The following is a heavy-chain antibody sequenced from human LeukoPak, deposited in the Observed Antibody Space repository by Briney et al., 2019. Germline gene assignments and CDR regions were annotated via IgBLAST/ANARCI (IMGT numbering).Heavy chain of an antibody. Sequence: SETLSLTCAVYGGSFSGYYWSWIRQPPGKGLEWIGEINHSGSTNYNPSLKSRVTISVDTSKNQFSLKLSSVTAADTAVYYCARGVYDILTGYWFDPWGQGTRVTVSS. V-gene: IGHV4-34*01. D-gene: IGHD3-9*01. CDR3: ARGVYDILTGYWFDP. J-gene: IGHJ5*02. CDR2: INHSGST. CDR1: GGSFSGYY.